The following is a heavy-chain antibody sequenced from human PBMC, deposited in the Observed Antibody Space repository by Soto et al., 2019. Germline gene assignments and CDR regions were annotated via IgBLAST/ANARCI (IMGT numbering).Heavy chain of an antibody. J-gene: IGHJ6*02. CDR1: GYTFTSYA. D-gene: IGHD2-2*02. V-gene: IGHV1-3*01. Sequence: ASVKVSCKASGYTFTSYAMHWVRQAPGQRLEWMGWINAGNGNTKYSQKFQGRVTITRDTSASTAYMELSSLRSEDTAVYYCASTDCISTSCYRGGMDVWGQGTAVTVSS. CDR3: ASTDCISTSCYRGGMDV. CDR2: INAGNGNT.